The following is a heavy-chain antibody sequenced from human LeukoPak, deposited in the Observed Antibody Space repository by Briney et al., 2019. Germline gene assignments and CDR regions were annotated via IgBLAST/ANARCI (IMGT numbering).Heavy chain of an antibody. D-gene: IGHD1/OR15-1a*01. CDR1: VYTFTSYG. CDR2: ISDYNGNT. J-gene: IGHJ4*02. Sequence: ASVKLSFKASVYTFTSYGISWVRQAPGQGLEWMGWISDYNGNTNYAQKLQGRVTMTTDTSPSTAYMELRSLRSDETAVYYCARVGLSRGTHDYWGQGTLVTVSS. CDR3: ARVGLSRGTHDY. V-gene: IGHV1-18*01.